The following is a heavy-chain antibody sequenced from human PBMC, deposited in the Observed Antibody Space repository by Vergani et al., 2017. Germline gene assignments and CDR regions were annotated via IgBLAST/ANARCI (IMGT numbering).Heavy chain of an antibody. V-gene: IGHV1-46*01. J-gene: IGHJ4*02. Sequence: QVQLVQSGAEVKKPGASVKLSCKASGYTFITYYIHWVRQAPVQGLEWMGIINPSGGSTSYAQKFQGRVTMTRDTSTSTVYMEMTSLRSEDTAVYYCARWRGELPGADYWGQGTLVTVS. D-gene: IGHD1-26*01. CDR3: ARWRGELPGADY. CDR1: GYTFITYY. CDR2: INPSGGST.